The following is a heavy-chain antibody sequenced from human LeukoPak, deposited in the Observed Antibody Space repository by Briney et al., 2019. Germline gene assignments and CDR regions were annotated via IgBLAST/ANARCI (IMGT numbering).Heavy chain of an antibody. D-gene: IGHD2-8*01. Sequence: PGGSLRLSCAVSGFTFSDYAMSWVRQAPGKGLEWVSGISGSGAYSYYADSVKGRFTISRDNSKNTLYMQMNSLRAADTAVYYCAGLIRPGWFDPWGQGTLVTVSS. CDR3: AGLIRPGWFDP. CDR2: ISGSGAYS. CDR1: GFTFSDYA. J-gene: IGHJ5*02. V-gene: IGHV3-23*01.